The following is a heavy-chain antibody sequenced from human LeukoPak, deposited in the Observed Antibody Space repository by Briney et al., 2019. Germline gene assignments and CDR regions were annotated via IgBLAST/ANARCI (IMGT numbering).Heavy chain of an antibody. CDR1: GYPFTSYD. V-gene: IGHV1-8*01. Sequence: ASVKVSCKASGYPFTSYDINWVRQATGQGLEWVGGMNPNTANTAYAQKFQGRVTMTRDASISTAYMELSSLRSEDMSVYYCARGRVATPNWFDPWGQGTLVSVSS. D-gene: IGHD2-15*01. CDR2: MNPNTANT. J-gene: IGHJ5*02. CDR3: ARGRVATPNWFDP.